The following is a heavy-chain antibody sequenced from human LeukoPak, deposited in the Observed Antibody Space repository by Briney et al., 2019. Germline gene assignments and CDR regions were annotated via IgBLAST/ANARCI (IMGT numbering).Heavy chain of an antibody. CDR2: IYYSGST. J-gene: IGHJ4*02. D-gene: IGHD5-24*01. V-gene: IGHV4-59*01. CDR1: GGSISSYY. CDR3: ARDKEGDGYNTNRGAFDI. Sequence: SETLSLTCTVSGGSISSYYWSWIRQPPGKGLEWIGYIYYSGSTNYNPSLKSRVTISVDTSKNQFSLKLSSVTAADTAVYYCARDKEGDGYNTNRGAFDIWGQGTLVTVSS.